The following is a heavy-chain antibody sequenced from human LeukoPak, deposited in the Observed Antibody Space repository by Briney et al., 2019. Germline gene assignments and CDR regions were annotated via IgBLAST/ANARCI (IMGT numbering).Heavy chain of an antibody. CDR1: GGFFSAFF. V-gene: IGHV4-34*01. J-gene: IGHJ5*02. CDR3: ARRRLRFHPGFDP. CDR2: ISHNGTT. D-gene: IGHD3-3*01. Sequence: SETLSLTCPVYGGFFSAFFWSWLRQSPGKGLEGIGEISHNGTTNYSPSLKCRITISVASSKNQFSLHVKSVTAADTAVYYCARRRLRFHPGFDPWGQGTLVTVSS.